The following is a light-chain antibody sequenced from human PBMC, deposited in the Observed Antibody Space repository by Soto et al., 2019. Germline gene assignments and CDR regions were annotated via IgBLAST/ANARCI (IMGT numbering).Light chain of an antibody. CDR1: QSIRSW. CDR3: QQYNTYWT. CDR2: DAS. V-gene: IGKV1-5*01. J-gene: IGKJ1*01. Sequence: DIQMTQSPSTLSASLGDRVTITCRASQSIRSWLAWYQQKPGKAPQLPIYDASNLESGVPSRFSGGGSGTEFTLTISRLQPDDFATYYCQQYNTYWTFGQGTKVDIK.